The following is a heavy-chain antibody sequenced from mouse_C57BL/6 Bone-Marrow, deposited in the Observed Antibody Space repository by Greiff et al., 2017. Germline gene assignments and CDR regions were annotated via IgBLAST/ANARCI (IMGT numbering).Heavy chain of an antibody. Sequence: VKLMESGAELARPGASVKLSCKASGYTFTSYGISWVKQRTGQGLEWIGEIYPRSGNTYYNEKFKGKATLTADKSSSTAYMELRSLTYEDSAVYFCARGGYFDVWGTGTTVTVSS. CDR1: GYTFTSYG. CDR2: IYPRSGNT. J-gene: IGHJ1*03. CDR3: ARGGYFDV. V-gene: IGHV1-81*01.